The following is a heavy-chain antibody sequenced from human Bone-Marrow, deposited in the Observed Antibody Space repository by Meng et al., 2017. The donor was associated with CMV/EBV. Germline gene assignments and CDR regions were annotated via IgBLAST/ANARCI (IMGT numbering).Heavy chain of an antibody. CDR2: ISTDGSWT. Sequence: GESLKISCVASGFTFRDHVMHWVRQAPGQGLVWVSPISTDGSWTAYADSVKGRFTTSRDNAKNTLFLQMNRLTVEDTAVYYCVRGTTDWQGVDYWGQGALVTVSS. CDR3: VRGTTDWQGVDY. J-gene: IGHJ4*02. V-gene: IGHV3-74*03. CDR1: GFTFRDHV. D-gene: IGHD3-10*01.